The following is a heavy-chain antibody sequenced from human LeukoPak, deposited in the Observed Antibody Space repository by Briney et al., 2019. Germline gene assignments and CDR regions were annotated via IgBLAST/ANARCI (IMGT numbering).Heavy chain of an antibody. CDR3: AGVGSGSYFGAFDI. D-gene: IGHD1-26*01. CDR2: IYTSGST. V-gene: IGHV4-4*07. CDR1: GGSISSYY. J-gene: IGHJ3*02. Sequence: PSETLSLTCTVSGGSISSYYWSWIRQPAGKGLEWIGRIYTSGSTNYNPSLKSRVTMSVDTSKNQFSLKLSSVTAADTAVYYCAGVGSGSYFGAFDIWGQGTMVTVSS.